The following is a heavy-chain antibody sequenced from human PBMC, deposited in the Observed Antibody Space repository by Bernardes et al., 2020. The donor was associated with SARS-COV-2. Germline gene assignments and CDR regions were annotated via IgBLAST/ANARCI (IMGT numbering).Heavy chain of an antibody. Sequence: ASVKVSCKPSGYTFTNYDINWVRQATGQGLEWMGWMNPKSGDTGHAQKLQDRVTMTRDISISTAYMELSSLKASDTAMYYCARHGPTSIFGVGPYYYYGMDVWGQGTTVTVSS. CDR3: ARHGPTSIFGVGPYYYYGMDV. J-gene: IGHJ6*02. CDR1: GYTFTNYD. V-gene: IGHV1-8*01. CDR2: MNPKSGDT. D-gene: IGHD3-3*01.